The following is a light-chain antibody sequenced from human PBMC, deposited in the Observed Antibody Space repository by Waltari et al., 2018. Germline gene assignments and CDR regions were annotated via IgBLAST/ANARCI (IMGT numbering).Light chain of an antibody. CDR3: AAWDDSLSGWV. V-gene: IGLV1-47*01. CDR2: MDN. J-gene: IGLJ3*02. Sequence: QSVLTQPPSASGTPGQRVTISCSGSSSNIGSDYVYWYQQLPGTAPKLLLYMDNQRPSGVPGRFSGSNSGTSASLAISGLRSEDEADYYCAAWDDSLSGWVFGGGTKLTVL. CDR1: SSNIGSDY.